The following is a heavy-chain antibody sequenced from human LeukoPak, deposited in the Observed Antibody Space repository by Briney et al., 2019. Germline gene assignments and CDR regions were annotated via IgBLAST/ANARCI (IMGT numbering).Heavy chain of an antibody. D-gene: IGHD1-26*01. Sequence: PSETLSLTCAVYGGSFRGYYWSWIRQPPGKALEWVGDISHSGTTYYNPSLKSRVTISVDTSKNQFSLKLSSVTAADTAVYYCARHQGVGATTCFDYWGQGTLVTVSS. CDR3: ARHQGVGATTCFDY. J-gene: IGHJ4*02. CDR2: ISHSGTT. V-gene: IGHV4-34*01. CDR1: GGSFRGYY.